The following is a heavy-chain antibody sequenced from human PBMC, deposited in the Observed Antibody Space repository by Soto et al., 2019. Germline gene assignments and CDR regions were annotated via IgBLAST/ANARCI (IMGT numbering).Heavy chain of an antibody. CDR2: IKSKTDGGTT. J-gene: IGHJ6*03. CDR3: TTDGGDIVVVPAAIWNYYYMDV. CDR1: GFTLSNAW. Sequence: EVQLVESGGGLVKPGGSLRLSCAASGFTLSNAWMSWVRQAPGKGLEWVGRIKSKTDGGTTDYAAPVKGRFTISRDDSKNTLYLQMNSLKTEDTAVYYCTTDGGDIVVVPAAIWNYYYMDVWGKGTTVTVSS. V-gene: IGHV3-15*01. D-gene: IGHD2-2*02.